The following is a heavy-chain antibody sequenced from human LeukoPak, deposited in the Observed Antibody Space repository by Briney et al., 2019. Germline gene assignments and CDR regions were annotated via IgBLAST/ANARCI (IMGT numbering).Heavy chain of an antibody. CDR2: ISSSSSYI. V-gene: IGHV3-21*01. Sequence: GGSLRLSCAASGFTFSSYSMNWVRQAPGKGLEWVSSISSSSSYIYYADSVKGRFTISRDNAKNSLYLQMNSLRAEDTAVYYCARTAKVRGVISYYYMDVWGKGTTVTVSS. CDR1: GFTFSSYS. D-gene: IGHD3-10*01. CDR3: ARTAKVRGVISYYYMDV. J-gene: IGHJ6*03.